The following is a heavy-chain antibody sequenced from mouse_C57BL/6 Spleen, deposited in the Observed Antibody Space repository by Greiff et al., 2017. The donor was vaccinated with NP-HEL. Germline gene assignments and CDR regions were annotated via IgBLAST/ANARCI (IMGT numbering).Heavy chain of an antibody. Sequence: QVQLKESGAELVRPGASVKLSCKASGYTFTDYYINWVKQRPGQGLEWIARIYPGSGNTYYNEKFKGKATLTAEKSSSTAYMQLSSLTSEDSAVYFCAGGWLLDYWGQGTTLTVSS. CDR2: IYPGSGNT. D-gene: IGHD2-3*01. J-gene: IGHJ2*01. CDR3: AGGWLLDY. CDR1: GYTFTDYY. V-gene: IGHV1-76*01.